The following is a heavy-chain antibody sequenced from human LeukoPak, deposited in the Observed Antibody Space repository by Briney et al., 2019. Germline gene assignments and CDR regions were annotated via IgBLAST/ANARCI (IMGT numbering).Heavy chain of an antibody. CDR2: IYHSGST. J-gene: IGHJ6*03. CDR3: ARERAAMLYYYYYMDV. V-gene: IGHV4-4*02. D-gene: IGHD2-2*01. CDR1: GGSISSSNW. Sequence: PSETLSLTCAVSGGSISSSNWWSWVRQPPGKGLEWIGEIYHSGSTNYNPSLKSRVTISVDKSENQFSLKLSSVTAADTAVYYCARERAAMLYYYYYMDVWGKGTTVTVSS.